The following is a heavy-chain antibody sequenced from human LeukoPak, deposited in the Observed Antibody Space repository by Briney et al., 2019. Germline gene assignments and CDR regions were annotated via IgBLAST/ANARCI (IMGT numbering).Heavy chain of an antibody. CDR3: ARQYYDSSGYYPWYFDY. CDR2: VYYSGST. CDR1: GGSFSSSTYY. V-gene: IGHV4-39*01. Sequence: SETLSLTCTVSGGSFSSSTYYWGWIRQPPGKGLEWIGSVYYSGSTYYNQSLKSRATISVDTSKNQFSLELTSMTAADTAVYYCARQYYDSSGYYPWYFDYWGQGTLVSVCS. J-gene: IGHJ4*02. D-gene: IGHD3-22*01.